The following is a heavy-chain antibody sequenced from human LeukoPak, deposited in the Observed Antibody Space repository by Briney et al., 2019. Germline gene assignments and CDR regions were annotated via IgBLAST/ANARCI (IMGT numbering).Heavy chain of an antibody. D-gene: IGHD4-23*01. CDR1: GFTFSSYA. J-gene: IGHJ4*02. Sequence: GGSLRLSCTASGFTFSSYAMSWVRQAPGKGLEWVSGISGSGGSTYYAGSVKGRFTISRDNSKNTLYLQMNSLRAEDTAVYYCAKDYETAVTHYFDYWGQGTLVTVSS. CDR2: ISGSGGST. CDR3: AKDYETAVTHYFDY. V-gene: IGHV3-23*01.